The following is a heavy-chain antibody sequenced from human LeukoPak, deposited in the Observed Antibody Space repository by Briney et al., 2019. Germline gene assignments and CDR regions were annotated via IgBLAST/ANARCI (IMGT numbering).Heavy chain of an antibody. V-gene: IGHV3-7*01. CDR3: ARDSSDNHYYYGMDV. Sequence: HPGGSLRLSCAASGFTFSSYWMSWVRQAPGKGLEWVANIKQDGSEKYYVDSVKGRFTLSRDNAKNSLYLQMNSLRAEDTAVYYCARDSSDNHYYYGMDVWGQGTTVTVSS. CDR1: GFTFSSYW. CDR2: IKQDGSEK. J-gene: IGHJ6*02. D-gene: IGHD1-1*01.